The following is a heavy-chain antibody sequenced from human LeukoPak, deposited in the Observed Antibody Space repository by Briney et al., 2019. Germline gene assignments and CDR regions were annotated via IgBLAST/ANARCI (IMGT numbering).Heavy chain of an antibody. Sequence: GGSLRLSCAASGFTFSNAWMRWVRQAPGKGLEWVGRIKSKTDGGTTDYAAPVKGRFTSSRDDLKNTLYLQMNSLRAGDTAVYYCAREKHQLVGRPLGYWGQGTLVTVSS. J-gene: IGHJ4*02. CDR3: AREKHQLVGRPLGY. CDR1: GFTFSNAW. D-gene: IGHD6-13*01. CDR2: IKSKTDGGTT. V-gene: IGHV3-15*01.